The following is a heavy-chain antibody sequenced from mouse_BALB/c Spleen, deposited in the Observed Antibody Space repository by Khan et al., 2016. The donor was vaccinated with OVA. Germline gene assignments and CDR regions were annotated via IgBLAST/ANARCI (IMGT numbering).Heavy chain of an antibody. CDR1: GFSLTSYG. J-gene: IGHJ2*01. CDR3: ARLEDI. CDR2: IWAGGST. V-gene: IGHV2-9*02. D-gene: IGHD1-3*01. Sequence: QVQLKQSGPGLVAPSQSLSITCTVAGFSLTSYGVHWVRQPPGKGLEWLGVIWAGGSTNYNSALISRLSISKDNSKSQVFLKMNSQQTDDTAMYYCARLEDIWRQGTTLTVSS.